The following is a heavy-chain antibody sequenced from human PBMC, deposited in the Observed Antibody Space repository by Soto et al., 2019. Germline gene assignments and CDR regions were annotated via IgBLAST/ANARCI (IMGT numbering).Heavy chain of an antibody. J-gene: IGHJ6*02. CDR3: ARHKGGYYSGVNV. CDR1: GGSISSNSYY. V-gene: IGHV4-39*01. CDR2: IYYSGTT. D-gene: IGHD3-16*01. Sequence: QLQLQESGPGLVKPSETLSLTCTVSGGSISSNSYYWAWIRQPPGKGLEWIGNIYYSGTTYYNPSLKSRVTISVDTSKNQFSLKLSSVTAADTAVYYCARHKGGYYSGVNVWGQGTTVTVSS.